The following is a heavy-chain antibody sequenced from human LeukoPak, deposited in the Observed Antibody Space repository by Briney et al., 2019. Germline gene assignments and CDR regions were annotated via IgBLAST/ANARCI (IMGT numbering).Heavy chain of an antibody. V-gene: IGHV3-30*18. CDR3: AKLGYDSSGSPRLVDY. D-gene: IGHD3-22*01. CDR2: ISYDGTKK. CDR1: GFTFGSYG. Sequence: GGSLRLSCVASGFTFGSYGMHWVCQAPGKGLEWVAFISYDGTKKYYADSLKGRFSISSDNSKSTLDLQMNSLRPEDTALYYCAKLGYDSSGSPRLVDYWGQGTLVTVSS. J-gene: IGHJ4*02.